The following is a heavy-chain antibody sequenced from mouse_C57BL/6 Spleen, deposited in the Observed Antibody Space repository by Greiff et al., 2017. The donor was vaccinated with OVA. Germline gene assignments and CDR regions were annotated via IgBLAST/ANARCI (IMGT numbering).Heavy chain of an antibody. CDR1: GYTFTSYW. CDR2: IDPNSGGT. D-gene: IGHD1-1*01. CDR3: AQGDYGSSFYYDAMDY. V-gene: IGHV1-72*01. J-gene: IGHJ4*01. Sequence: QVQLKQPGAELVKPGASVKLSCKASGYTFTSYWMHWVKQRPGRGLEWIGRIDPNSGGTKYNEKFKSKATLPVAQPSSTAYLQLSSLTSEDSAVYSCAQGDYGSSFYYDAMDYWGQGTSVTVSA.